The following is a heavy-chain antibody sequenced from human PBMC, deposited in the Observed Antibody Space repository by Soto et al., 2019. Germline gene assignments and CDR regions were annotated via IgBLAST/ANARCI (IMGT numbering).Heavy chain of an antibody. J-gene: IGHJ6*02. CDR3: ARTPVVTMARFSMDV. CDR2: INPSGGSK. D-gene: IGHD3-10*01. V-gene: IGHV1-46*03. CDR1: GYTFTSCY. Sequence: ASVKVSCKASGYTFTSCYIHWVRQAPGQGIEWMGIINPSGGSKNYAQKFQGRVTMTRDTSTSTVYMELTSLRSEDIAVYYCARTPVVTMARFSMDVWGQGTTVTVSS.